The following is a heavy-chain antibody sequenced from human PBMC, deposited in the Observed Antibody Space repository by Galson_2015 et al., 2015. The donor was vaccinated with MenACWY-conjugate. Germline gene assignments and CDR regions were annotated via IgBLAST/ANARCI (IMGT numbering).Heavy chain of an antibody. V-gene: IGHV3-30*04. CDR3: ARDRGYSYGLTSPPHN. CDR1: GFTFSSYA. Sequence: SLRLSCAASGFTFSSYAMHWVRQAPGKGLEWVAVISYDGSNKYYADSVKGRFTISRDNSKNTLYLQMNSLRAEDTAVYYCARDRGYSYGLTSPPHNWGQGTLVTVSS. J-gene: IGHJ4*02. D-gene: IGHD5-18*01. CDR2: ISYDGSNK.